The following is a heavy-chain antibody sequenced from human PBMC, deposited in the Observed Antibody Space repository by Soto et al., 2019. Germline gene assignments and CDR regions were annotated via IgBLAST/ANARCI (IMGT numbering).Heavy chain of an antibody. Sequence: GASVKVSCKASGYTFTSYGISWVRQAPGQGLERKEWISAYNDNTNYAQKHKGRVTMTTDTSTSTTYMKQRSLRSDDTAVYYCARVKTTYKGTTYYYNSSGPAHPFDIWGQGTMVTVSS. D-gene: IGHD3-22*01. CDR2: ISAYNDNT. CDR3: ARVKTTYKGTTYYYNSSGPAHPFDI. V-gene: IGHV1-18*01. J-gene: IGHJ3*02. CDR1: GYTFTSYG.